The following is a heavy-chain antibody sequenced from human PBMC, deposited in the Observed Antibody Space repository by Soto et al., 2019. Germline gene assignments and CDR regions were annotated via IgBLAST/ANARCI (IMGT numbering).Heavy chain of an antibody. V-gene: IGHV3-30*18. J-gene: IGHJ4*02. CDR1: GFSFISYG. CDR3: AKGYYYDTSGYYIDY. CDR2: ISYDGSNK. Sequence: SGGSLRLSCAASGFSFISYGMHWVRQAPGKGLEWVAVISYDGSNKYYADSVKGRFTISRDNSKNTLYLQMNSLRDEDTALYYCAKGYYYDTSGYYIDYWGQGTLVTVSS. D-gene: IGHD3-22*01.